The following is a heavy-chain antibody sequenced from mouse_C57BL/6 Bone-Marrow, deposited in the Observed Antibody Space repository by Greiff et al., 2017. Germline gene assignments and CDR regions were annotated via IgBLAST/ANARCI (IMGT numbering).Heavy chain of an antibody. CDR1: GFTFTDYY. D-gene: IGHD2-5*01. CDR3: ASRYYSNPFAY. V-gene: IGHV7-3*01. J-gene: IGHJ3*01. Sequence: EVKVVESGGGLVQPGGSLSLSCAASGFTFTDYYMSWVRQPPGKALEWLGFIRNKANGYTTEYSSTVKGLFTISRDNSQSILYLQMNALLAADSATYYCASRYYSNPFAYWGQGTLVTVSA. CDR2: IRNKANGYTT.